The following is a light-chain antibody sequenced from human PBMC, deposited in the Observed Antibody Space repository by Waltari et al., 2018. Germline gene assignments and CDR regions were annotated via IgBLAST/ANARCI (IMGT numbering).Light chain of an antibody. CDR2: KAS. Sequence: TCRASQSISSWLAWYQQKPGKAPKLLIYKASSLESGVPSRFSGSGSGTEFTLTISSLQPDDFATYYCQQYNSYPLTFGPGTKVDIK. CDR3: QQYNSYPLT. J-gene: IGKJ3*01. CDR1: QSISSW. V-gene: IGKV1-5*03.